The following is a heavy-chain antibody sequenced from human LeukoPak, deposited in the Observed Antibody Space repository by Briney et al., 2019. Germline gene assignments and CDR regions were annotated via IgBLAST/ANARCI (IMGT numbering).Heavy chain of an antibody. Sequence: GGSLRLSCAASGFTFNSYAMSWVRQAPGKGLEWVSGISAGGGSTYHADSVKGRFTISRDNSKNTLYLQMNSLRAEDTAVYYCAKDGRSSTPGYWGQGTLVTVSS. CDR2: ISAGGGST. CDR1: GFTFNSYA. J-gene: IGHJ4*02. D-gene: IGHD2-2*01. CDR3: AKDGRSSTPGY. V-gene: IGHV3-23*01.